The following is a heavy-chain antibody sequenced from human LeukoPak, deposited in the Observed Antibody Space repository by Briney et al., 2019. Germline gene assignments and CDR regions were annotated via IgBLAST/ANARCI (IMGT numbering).Heavy chain of an antibody. Sequence: GGSLRLSCAASGLIFSNCWMTWVRQAPGKGLEWVGSIKSEVDGATRDYAAPVRGRFTLSRDDSRNTLYLQMNSLKTEDTAFYYCTTDIPFTSGGAIAYWGQGTLVTVSS. D-gene: IGHD3-16*02. V-gene: IGHV3-15*01. CDR3: TTDIPFTSGGAIAY. CDR1: GLIFSNCW. J-gene: IGHJ4*02. CDR2: IKSEVDGATR.